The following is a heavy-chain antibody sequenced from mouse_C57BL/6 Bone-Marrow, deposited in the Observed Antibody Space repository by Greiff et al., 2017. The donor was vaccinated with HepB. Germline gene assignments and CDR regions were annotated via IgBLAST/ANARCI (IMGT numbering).Heavy chain of an antibody. CDR1: GYTFTSYW. Sequence: VQLQQPGAELVRPGSSVKLSCKASGYTFTSYWMHWVKQRPIQGLEWIGNIDPSDSETHYNQKFKDKATLTVDKSSSKAYMQLISLTSEDSAVYYCAREGINYVVWYFDVWGTGTTVTVSS. CDR2: IDPSDSET. J-gene: IGHJ1*03. V-gene: IGHV1-52*01. CDR3: AREGINYVVWYFDV. D-gene: IGHD2-1*01.